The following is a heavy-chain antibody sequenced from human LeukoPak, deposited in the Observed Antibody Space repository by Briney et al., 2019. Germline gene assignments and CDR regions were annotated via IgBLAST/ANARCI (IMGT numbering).Heavy chain of an antibody. CDR3: ARGRWSSSWPINNWFDP. Sequence: ASETLSLTCTVSGGSISSSSYYWGWIRQPPGKGLEWIGSIYYSGSTYYNPSLKSRVTISVDTSKNQFSLKLSSVTAADTAVYYCARGRWSSSWPINNWFDPWGQGTLVTVSS. CDR1: GGSISSSSYY. D-gene: IGHD6-13*01. J-gene: IGHJ5*02. V-gene: IGHV4-39*07. CDR2: IYYSGST.